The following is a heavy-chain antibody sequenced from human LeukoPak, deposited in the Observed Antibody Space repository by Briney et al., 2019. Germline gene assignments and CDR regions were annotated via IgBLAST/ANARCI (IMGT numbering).Heavy chain of an antibody. V-gene: IGHV3-7*01. Sequence: GGSLRLSCAASGFTFSAYWMTWVRQAPGKGLEWLANINEGANVKFYVDSVKGRFIISRDNTKNSLYLQMSILRAEDTALYYCARVGKNGWDFDHWGKGTLVTVSS. D-gene: IGHD6-19*01. CDR2: INEGANVK. CDR3: ARVGKNGWDFDH. J-gene: IGHJ4*02. CDR1: GFTFSAYW.